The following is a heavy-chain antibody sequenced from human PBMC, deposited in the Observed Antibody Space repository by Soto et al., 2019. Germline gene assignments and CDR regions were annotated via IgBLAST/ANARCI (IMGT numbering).Heavy chain of an antibody. CDR3: AKEPSSRGWDSFDS. Sequence: GGSLRLSCAASGFLFRSYLMSWVRQAPGKGLEWVSAISGSGSGTYYADSVEGRFTISRDNSKNTVYLQMNSLRAGDTAVYYCAKEPSSRGWDSFDSWGQGTLVTVSS. CDR2: ISGSGSGT. V-gene: IGHV3-23*01. J-gene: IGHJ4*02. CDR1: GFLFRSYL. D-gene: IGHD6-19*01.